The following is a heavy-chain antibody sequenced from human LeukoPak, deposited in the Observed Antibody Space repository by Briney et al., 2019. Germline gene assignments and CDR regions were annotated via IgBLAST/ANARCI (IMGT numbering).Heavy chain of an antibody. CDR2: ITSSSS. D-gene: IGHD6-6*01. Sequence: GGSLRLSCAASGFTFSDYYMSWIRQAPGKGLEWVSYITSSSSYYADSVKGRFTISRDNAENSLYLQMNSLRAEDTAVYYCAKLIAARPGYWGQGTLVTVSS. CDR1: GFTFSDYY. V-gene: IGHV3-11*06. J-gene: IGHJ4*02. CDR3: AKLIAARPGY.